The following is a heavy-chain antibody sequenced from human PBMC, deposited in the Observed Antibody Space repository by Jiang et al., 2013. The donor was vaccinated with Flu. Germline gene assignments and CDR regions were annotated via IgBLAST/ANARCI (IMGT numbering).Heavy chain of an antibody. Sequence: EVKKPGASVRVSCKVSGYTLIDLSIHWVRQSPGKGLEWMGGFDPEDGEPIYAQKFQGRVTITADESTTTAYMELYSLTSEDTAVYYCARDTSGYGTSWFTHWGQGTLVTVSS. CDR1: GYTLIDLS. J-gene: IGHJ5*02. V-gene: IGHV1-24*01. CDR3: ARDTSGYGTSWFTH. CDR2: FDPEDGEP. D-gene: IGHD2-8*01.